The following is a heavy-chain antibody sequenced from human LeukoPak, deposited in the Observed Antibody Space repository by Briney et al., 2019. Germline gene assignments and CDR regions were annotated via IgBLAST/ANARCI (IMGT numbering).Heavy chain of an antibody. CDR1: GFTFSSYA. CDR2: ISGSGGST. Sequence: GGSLRLSCAASGFTFSSYAMSWVRQAPGKGLEWVSAISGSGGSTYYADSVKGRFTISRDNSKTTLYLQMNSLRAEDTAVYYCARDSLVVVAATDYWGQGTLVTVSS. V-gene: IGHV3-23*01. J-gene: IGHJ4*02. D-gene: IGHD2-15*01. CDR3: ARDSLVVVAATDY.